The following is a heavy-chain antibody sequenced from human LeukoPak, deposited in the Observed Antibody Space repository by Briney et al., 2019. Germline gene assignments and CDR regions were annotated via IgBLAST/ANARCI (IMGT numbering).Heavy chain of an antibody. CDR3: AKGDSSSWYRPVDY. D-gene: IGHD6-13*01. J-gene: IGHJ4*02. V-gene: IGHV3-9*01. CDR2: ISWNSGSI. CDR1: GFTFDDYA. Sequence: GGSLRLSCVASGFTFDDYAMHWVRQAPGKGLEWVSGISWNSGSIGYADSVKGRFTISRDNAQNSLYLQMINLRAEDTALYYCAKGDSSSWYRPVDYWGQGTLVTVSS.